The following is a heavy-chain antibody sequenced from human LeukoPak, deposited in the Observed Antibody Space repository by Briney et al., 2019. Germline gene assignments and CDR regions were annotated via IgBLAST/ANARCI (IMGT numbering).Heavy chain of an antibody. D-gene: IGHD6-13*01. Sequence: SETLSLTCTVSGGSISSYYWSWIRQPPGKGLEWIGYIYYSGSTNYNPSLKSRVTISVDTSKNQFSLKLSSVTAADTAVYYCARGGLAIAGYDYWGQGTLVTVSS. CDR3: ARGGLAIAGYDY. CDR2: IYYSGST. V-gene: IGHV4-59*08. J-gene: IGHJ4*02. CDR1: GGSISSYY.